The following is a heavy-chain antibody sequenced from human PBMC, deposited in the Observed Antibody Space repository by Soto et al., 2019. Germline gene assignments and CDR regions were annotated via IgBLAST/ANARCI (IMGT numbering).Heavy chain of an antibody. D-gene: IGHD2-15*01. CDR2: ISYDGSNK. CDR3: ARLTSILYGMDV. CDR1: GFSFSNYG. J-gene: IGHJ6*02. Sequence: GGSLRLSCAASGFSFSNYGMHWVRQAPGKGLEWVAVISYDGSNKYYADSVKGRFTVSRDNAQNSLYLEMNSLRDEDTAVYYCARLTSILYGMDVWGLGTTVTVSS. V-gene: IGHV3-30*03.